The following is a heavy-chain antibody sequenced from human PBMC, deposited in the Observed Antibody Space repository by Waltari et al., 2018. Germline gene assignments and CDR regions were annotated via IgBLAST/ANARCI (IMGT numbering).Heavy chain of an antibody. V-gene: IGHV3-33*06. CDR1: GFTMSSYL. J-gene: IGHJ3*02. CDR2: VWSDGNEK. Sequence: QLQLVESGGGVVQPGKSLRLSCAASGFTMSSYLMHWVRQAPGKGLEWVEVVWSDGNEKYYGDSVKGRFTISRDNSKNIVYLQMNSLRAEDTAVYFCAKEQEAFDIWGQGTVVTVS. CDR3: AKEQEAFDI.